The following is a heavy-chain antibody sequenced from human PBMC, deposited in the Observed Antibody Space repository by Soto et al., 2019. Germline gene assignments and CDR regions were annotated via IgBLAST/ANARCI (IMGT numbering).Heavy chain of an antibody. J-gene: IGHJ4*02. D-gene: IGHD6-13*01. CDR3: ARGRIAAAATPLYDY. V-gene: IGHV1-69*13. CDR1: GGTFSSYA. Sequence: SVKVSCKASGGTFSSYAISWVRQAPVQGLEWMGGIIPIFGTANYAQKFQGRVTITADESTSTAYMELSSLRSEDTAVYYCARGRIAAAATPLYDYWGQGTLVTVSS. CDR2: IIPIFGTA.